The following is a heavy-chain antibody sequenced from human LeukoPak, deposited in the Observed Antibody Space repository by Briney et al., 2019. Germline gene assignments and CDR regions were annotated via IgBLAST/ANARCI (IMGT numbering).Heavy chain of an antibody. Sequence: PGGSLRLSCAASGFTFSSYSMNWVRQAPGKGLEWVSSISSSSSYIYYADSVKGRFTISRDNAKNSLYLQMNSLRAEDTAVYYCARHLYYDFWSGSPAADYWGQGTLVTVSS. V-gene: IGHV3-21*01. J-gene: IGHJ4*02. D-gene: IGHD3-3*01. CDR1: GFTFSSYS. CDR2: ISSSSSYI. CDR3: ARHLYYDFWSGSPAADY.